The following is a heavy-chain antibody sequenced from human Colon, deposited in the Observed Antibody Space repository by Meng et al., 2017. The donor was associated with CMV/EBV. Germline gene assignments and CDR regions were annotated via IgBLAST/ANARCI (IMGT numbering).Heavy chain of an antibody. D-gene: IGHD3-3*01. V-gene: IGHV3-74*01. CDR1: GFGFSGYW. CDR3: VRENGVDASRGNRFDP. CDR2: INNDGTNT. Sequence: ETLSLTCAASGFGFSGYWMHWARQAPGKGLVWISRINNDGTNTIYADSVKGRFTISRDNAKNTLYLQMNTLRAEDTAVYYCVRENGVDASRGNRFDPWGQGTLVTVSS. J-gene: IGHJ5*02.